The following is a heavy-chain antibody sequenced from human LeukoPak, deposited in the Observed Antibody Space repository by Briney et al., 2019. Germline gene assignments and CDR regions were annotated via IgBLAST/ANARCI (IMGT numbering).Heavy chain of an antibody. CDR3: AKTTTGYSSGRFPGWPVDY. CDR1: GFPFISYA. Sequence: VQPGGPLKLSCPASGFPFISYAMYWVRQAPGKGLEWVSGIFGSGGSTHYADSVKGRFTISRDNSKNTVYLQMNSLRAEDTAVYYCAKTTTGYSSGRFPGWPVDYWGQGTLVTVSS. CDR2: IFGSGGST. J-gene: IGHJ4*02. V-gene: IGHV3-23*01. D-gene: IGHD6-19*01.